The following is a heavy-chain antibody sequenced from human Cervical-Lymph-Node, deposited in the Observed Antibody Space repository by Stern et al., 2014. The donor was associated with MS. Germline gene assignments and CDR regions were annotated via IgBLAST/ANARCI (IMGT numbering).Heavy chain of an antibody. Sequence: QLQLQESGPGLVKPSQTLSLTCTVSGGSISSGSYYWSWIRQPAGKGLEWIGRIYTSGSTHYNPSLQSRVTISVDPSKNQFSRKLTSGTAADTAVYYCARDCRLRYFDNYGMDVWGQGTTVTVSS. CDR2: IYTSGST. J-gene: IGHJ6*02. D-gene: IGHD3-9*01. CDR1: GGSISSGSYY. CDR3: ARDCRLRYFDNYGMDV. V-gene: IGHV4-61*02.